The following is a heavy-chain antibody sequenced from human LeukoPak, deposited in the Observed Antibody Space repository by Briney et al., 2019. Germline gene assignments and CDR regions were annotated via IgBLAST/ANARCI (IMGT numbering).Heavy chain of an antibody. Sequence: GGSLGLSCAASGFTFSSYAMHWVRQAPGKGLEWVAVISYDGSNKYYADSVKGRFTISRDNSKNTLYLQMNSLRAEDTAVYYCARATSGAVAQYGMDVWGQGTTVTVSS. J-gene: IGHJ6*02. D-gene: IGHD6-19*01. CDR2: ISYDGSNK. CDR1: GFTFSSYA. V-gene: IGHV3-30-3*01. CDR3: ARATSGAVAQYGMDV.